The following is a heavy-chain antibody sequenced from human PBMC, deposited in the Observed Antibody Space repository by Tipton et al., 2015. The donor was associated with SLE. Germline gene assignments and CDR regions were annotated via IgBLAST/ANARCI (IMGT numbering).Heavy chain of an antibody. CDR2: IYYSGST. CDR1: GGSISSSSYY. D-gene: IGHD3-16*01. Sequence: TLSLTCTVSGGSISSSSYYWGWIRQPPGKGLEWIGSIYYSGSTYYNPSLKSRVTISVDTSKNQFSLKLSSVTAADTAVYYCARQVAYDAFDIWGQGTMSPSLQ. V-gene: IGHV4-39*07. CDR3: ARQVAYDAFDI. J-gene: IGHJ3*02.